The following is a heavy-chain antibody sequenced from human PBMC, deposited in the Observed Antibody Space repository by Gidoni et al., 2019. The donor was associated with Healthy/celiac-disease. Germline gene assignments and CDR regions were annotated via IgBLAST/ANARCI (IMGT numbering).Heavy chain of an antibody. V-gene: IGHV4-34*01. D-gene: IGHD6-19*01. CDR1: GGSFSGYY. J-gene: IGHJ3*02. Sequence: QVQLQQWGAGLFKPSETLSLTCAVYGGSFSGYYWSWIRQPPGKGLEWIGESNHSGSTNDNPSLKSRVTISVDTSKNQFSLKLSSVTAADTAVYYCARVGRYFSGSLRRAFDIWGQGTMVTVSS. CDR3: ARVGRYFSGSLRRAFDI. CDR2: SNHSGST.